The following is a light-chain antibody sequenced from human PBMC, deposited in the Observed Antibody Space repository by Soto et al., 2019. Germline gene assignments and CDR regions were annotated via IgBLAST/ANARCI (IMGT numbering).Light chain of an antibody. J-gene: IGKJ1*01. CDR3: LQDYNSPWT. Sequence: AIQMTQSPSSLSASVGDRVTITCRASQGIRNDLGWYQQKPGKAPKLLIYAASSLQSGVPSRFSSSESGPDFTLTISSLQAEDFSTSYCLQDYNSPWTFDQGTKVEIK. CDR1: QGIRND. V-gene: IGKV1-6*01. CDR2: AAS.